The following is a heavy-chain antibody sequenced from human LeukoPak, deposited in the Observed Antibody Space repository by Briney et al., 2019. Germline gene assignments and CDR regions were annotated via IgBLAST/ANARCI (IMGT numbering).Heavy chain of an antibody. CDR2: INAGNGNI. Sequence: ASVKVSCKASGHTSTTYAIHWVRQAPGQGLEWMGWINAGNGNIKYSQKLQGRVTITGDTSASTAYMELSSLRSEDTAVYYCARGYCSSTSCYMDVWGQGTTDT. D-gene: IGHD2-2*01. J-gene: IGHJ6*02. CDR3: ARGYCSSTSCYMDV. CDR1: GHTSTTYA. V-gene: IGHV1-3*01.